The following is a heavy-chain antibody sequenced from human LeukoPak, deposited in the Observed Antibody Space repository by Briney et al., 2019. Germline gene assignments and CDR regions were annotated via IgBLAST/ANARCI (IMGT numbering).Heavy chain of an antibody. V-gene: IGHV1-69*04. CDR3: ARDAPFFVVVVAATGGHFDC. CDR2: IIPILGIA. CDR1: GGTFSSYA. J-gene: IGHJ4*02. D-gene: IGHD2-15*01. Sequence: GASVKVSCKASGGTFSSYAISWVRQAPGQGLEWMGRIIPILGIANYAQKFQGRVTITADKSTSTAYMELRSLRSDDTAVYYCARDAPFFVVVVAATGGHFDCWGQGTLVTVSS.